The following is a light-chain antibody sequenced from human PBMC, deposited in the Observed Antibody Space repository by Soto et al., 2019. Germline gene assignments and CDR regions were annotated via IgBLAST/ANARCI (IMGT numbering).Light chain of an antibody. Sequence: DIQMTPSPSSLSASVGARVTITCRARQNIGTYLHWYQQKPGKAPDLLIYTASNLRGGVPSRFSGSGSGTEFTLTISSLQPEDVATYYCQQTHNTPLTFGGGTEVAI. CDR3: QQTHNTPLT. V-gene: IGKV1-39*01. J-gene: IGKJ4*02. CDR1: QNIGTY. CDR2: TAS.